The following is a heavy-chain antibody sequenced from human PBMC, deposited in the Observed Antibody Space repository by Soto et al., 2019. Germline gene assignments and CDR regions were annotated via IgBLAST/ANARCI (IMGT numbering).Heavy chain of an antibody. CDR3: VRDFLGVIASWVAFDI. Sequence: DVQLVESGGGLVQPGGSLRLSCAASGFTVSNNFMSWVRQAPGKGLEWVSVIKNSAGTDYADSVKGRFTISTDNSKNTLYLQMNSLRAEDTAVYYCVRDFLGVIASWVAFDIWGQGTKVTVSP. CDR2: IKNSAGT. D-gene: IGHD2-21*01. CDR1: GFTVSNNF. J-gene: IGHJ3*02. V-gene: IGHV3-66*01.